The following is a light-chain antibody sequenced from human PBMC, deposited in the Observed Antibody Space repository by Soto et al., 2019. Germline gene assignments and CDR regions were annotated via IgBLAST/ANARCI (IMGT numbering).Light chain of an antibody. CDR3: QQYGEWPPT. V-gene: IGKV3D-15*01. CDR2: RAS. CDR1: QSVSSN. J-gene: IGKJ1*01. Sequence: EIVMTQSPATLSVSPGERVTHSCRASQSVSSNLAWYQQKPGQAPRLLIHRASTRATGVQDRFSGSGSGAEFTLTISSLQSEDFAVYYCQQYGEWPPTFGQGTKVEIK.